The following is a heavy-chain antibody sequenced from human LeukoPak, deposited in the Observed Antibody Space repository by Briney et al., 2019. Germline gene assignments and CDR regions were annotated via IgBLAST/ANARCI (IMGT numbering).Heavy chain of an antibody. CDR1: GFRFSSYD. CDR2: ISAEGDIQ. CDR3: TRDMIRGVPDYIDY. J-gene: IGHJ4*02. Sequence: GGSLRLSCAATGFRFSSYDMHWVRQAPGKGLEWVAAISAEGDIQIYLDSVMGRFTISRDNSKSTLYLQMNSLRIEDTGFYYCTRDMIRGVPDYIDYWGQGTLVTVSS. V-gene: IGHV3-30-3*01. D-gene: IGHD3-10*01.